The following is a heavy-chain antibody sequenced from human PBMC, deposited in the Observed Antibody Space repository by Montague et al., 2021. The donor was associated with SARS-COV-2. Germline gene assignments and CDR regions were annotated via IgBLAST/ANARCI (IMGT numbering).Heavy chain of an antibody. Sequence: SETLSLTCTVSGGSISSSSYYWGWIRQPPGKGLEWIGSIYFSGSTYYNPSLKSRVTLSVDTSKNQFSLKLSSVTAADTAVYYCARQPTRGITIFGVVTDYGMDVWGQGTTVTVSS. CDR3: ARQPTRGITIFGVVTDYGMDV. J-gene: IGHJ6*02. D-gene: IGHD3-3*01. CDR1: GGSISSSSYY. CDR2: IYFSGST. V-gene: IGHV4-39*01.